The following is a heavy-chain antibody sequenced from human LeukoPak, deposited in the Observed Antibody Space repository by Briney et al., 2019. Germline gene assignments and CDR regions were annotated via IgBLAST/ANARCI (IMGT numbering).Heavy chain of an antibody. CDR3: GKGDLGYCSSSSCNDY. Sequence: GGSLRLSCAASGFTFSRNAMSWVRQAPGKGLEWVSAISGSGGSTYYADFVKGRFTISRDNSKNTLYLQMNSLRAEDTAVYYCGKGDLGYCSSSSCNDYWGQGTLVTVSS. CDR2: ISGSGGST. CDR1: GFTFSRNA. V-gene: IGHV3-23*01. D-gene: IGHD2-2*01. J-gene: IGHJ4*02.